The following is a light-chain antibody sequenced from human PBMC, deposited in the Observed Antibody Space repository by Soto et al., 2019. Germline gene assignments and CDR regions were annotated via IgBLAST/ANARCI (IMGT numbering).Light chain of an antibody. Sequence: EIVLTQSPATLSLSPGERATLSCRASQSVSSYLAWYQQKPGQAPRLLIYGVSSRATGIPARFSGSGSGTDFTLTINRLEPEDFAVYFCQQYGDMWTFGQGTKVDIK. CDR2: GVS. CDR3: QQYGDMWT. V-gene: IGKV3-11*01. CDR1: QSVSSY. J-gene: IGKJ1*01.